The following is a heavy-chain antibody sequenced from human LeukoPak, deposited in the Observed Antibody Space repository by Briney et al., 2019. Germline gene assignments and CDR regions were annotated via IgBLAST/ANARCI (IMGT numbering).Heavy chain of an antibody. CDR2: IYYSGST. CDR3: ARFDLSRPRYFDL. D-gene: IGHD2-2*01. Sequence: SETLSLTCTVSGGSINSYYWSWIRQPPGRGLEWIGYIYYSGSTSYNPSLRSRVTISVDTSKNQFSLRLSSVTAAGTAVYYCARFDLSRPRYFDLWGRGTLVTVSS. J-gene: IGHJ2*01. V-gene: IGHV4-59*08. CDR1: GGSINSYY.